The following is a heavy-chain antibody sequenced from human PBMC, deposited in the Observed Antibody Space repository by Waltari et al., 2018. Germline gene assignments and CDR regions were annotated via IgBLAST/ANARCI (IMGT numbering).Heavy chain of an antibody. D-gene: IGHD5-18*01. Sequence: QVQLVESGGGVVQPGRSLRLSCAASGFTFSSYAMHWVRQAPGKGLGWVAIITYDGSNQYYADSVRGRFTISRDNSKHTLYLQMNNLRTEDTAVFYCASEGNSYGAFDIWGQGTMVTVSS. CDR3: ASEGNSYGAFDI. CDR2: ITYDGSNQ. V-gene: IGHV3-30*04. J-gene: IGHJ3*02. CDR1: GFTFSSYA.